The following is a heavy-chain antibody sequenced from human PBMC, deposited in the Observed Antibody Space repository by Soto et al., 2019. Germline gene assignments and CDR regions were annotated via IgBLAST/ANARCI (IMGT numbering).Heavy chain of an antibody. CDR2: INPKFGDT. CDR1: GYTFTAYY. V-gene: IGHV1-2*02. D-gene: IGHD3-10*02. J-gene: IGHJ6*02. Sequence: QVQLVQSGAEVKEPGDSVRVSCEASGYTFTAYYIHWVRQAPGQGLEWMGWINPKFGDTTYAQDFQGRVHMTRDMSISTGYMELSTLTSDDTAIYYCARNMDYYYGRGSGNGHGVWGQGTTVTVFS. CDR3: ARNMDYYYGRGSGNGHGV.